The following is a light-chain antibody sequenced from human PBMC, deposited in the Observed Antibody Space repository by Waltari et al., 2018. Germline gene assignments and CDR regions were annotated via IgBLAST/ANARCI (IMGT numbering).Light chain of an antibody. J-gene: IGKJ2*01. CDR2: WAS. CDR1: QSVVYSSNNKNY. CDR3: QQYHSPPYT. Sequence: DIVMTQSPDSLAVSLGERATINCKSSQSVVYSSNNKNYLAWYQHKPGQPPKLLIHWASTRESGVPDRFSGSGSVTDFTLTISSLQAEDVAVYYCQQYHSPPYTFGQGTRLEIK. V-gene: IGKV4-1*01.